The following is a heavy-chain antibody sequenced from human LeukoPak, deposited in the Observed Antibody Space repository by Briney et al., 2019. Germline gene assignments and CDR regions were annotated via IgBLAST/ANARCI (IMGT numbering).Heavy chain of an antibody. CDR1: GFTFSSYG. CDR2: ISYDGSNK. V-gene: IGHV3-30*03. D-gene: IGHD2-21*02. CDR3: ARDKAHIVVVTASRPDAFDI. Sequence: GGSLRLSCAASGFTFSSYGMHWVRQAPGKGLEWVAVISYDGSNKYYADSVKGRFTISRDNSKNTLYLQMNSLRAEDTAVYYCARDKAHIVVVTASRPDAFDIWGQGTMVTVSS. J-gene: IGHJ3*02.